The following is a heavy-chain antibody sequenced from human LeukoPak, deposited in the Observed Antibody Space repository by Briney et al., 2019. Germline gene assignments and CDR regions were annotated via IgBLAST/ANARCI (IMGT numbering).Heavy chain of an antibody. J-gene: IGHJ4*02. CDR1: GLTFEDYA. CDR3: ASHASYYYDSSGYRHFDF. CDR2: INWNGGST. Sequence: PGGSLRLSCVASGLTFEDYALSWVRQAPGKGLECVSGINWNGGSTGYADSVKGRFAISRDNAKNSLYLQMNSLRAEDTALYYCASHASYYYDSSGYRHFDFWGQGTLVTVSS. D-gene: IGHD3-22*01. V-gene: IGHV3-20*04.